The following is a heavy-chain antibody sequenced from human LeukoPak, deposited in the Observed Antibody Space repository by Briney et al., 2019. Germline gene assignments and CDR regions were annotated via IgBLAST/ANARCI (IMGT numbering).Heavy chain of an antibody. Sequence: GGSLRLSCAASGFTFSSYGMHWVRQAPGKGLEGVAVIWYDGSNKYYADSVKGRFTISRDNSKNTLYLQMNSLRAEDTAVYYCARESAVAGRGAFDIWGQGTMVTVSS. CDR1: GFTFSSYG. D-gene: IGHD6-19*01. J-gene: IGHJ3*02. CDR2: IWYDGSNK. V-gene: IGHV3-33*01. CDR3: ARESAVAGRGAFDI.